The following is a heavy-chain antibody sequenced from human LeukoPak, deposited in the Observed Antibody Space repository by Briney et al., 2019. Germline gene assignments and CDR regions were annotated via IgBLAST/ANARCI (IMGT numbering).Heavy chain of an antibody. D-gene: IGHD6-19*01. J-gene: IGHJ4*02. Sequence: GGSLRLSCAASGFTFSSYEMNWVRQAPGKGLEWVSYISSSGSTIYYADSVKGRFTIYRDNAKNSLYLQMNSLRAEDTAVYYCARARNLEQWLVRTSHSATYDYWGQGTLVTVSS. CDR3: ARARNLEQWLVRTSHSATYDY. V-gene: IGHV3-48*03. CDR2: ISSSGSTI. CDR1: GFTFSSYE.